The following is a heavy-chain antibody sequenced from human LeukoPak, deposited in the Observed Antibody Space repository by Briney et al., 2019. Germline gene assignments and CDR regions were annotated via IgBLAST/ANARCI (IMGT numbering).Heavy chain of an antibody. CDR2: IKSKTDGGTT. D-gene: IGHD3-22*01. V-gene: IGHV3-15*01. J-gene: IGHJ3*02. Sequence: PGGSLRLSCAASGFTFSNAWMSWVRQAPGKGLEWVGRIKSKTDGGTTDYAAPVKGRFTISGDDSKNTLYLQMNSLKTEDTAVYYCTAQGPYYYDSSGYYFHDAFDIWGQGTMVTVSS. CDR1: GFTFSNAW. CDR3: TAQGPYYYDSSGYYFHDAFDI.